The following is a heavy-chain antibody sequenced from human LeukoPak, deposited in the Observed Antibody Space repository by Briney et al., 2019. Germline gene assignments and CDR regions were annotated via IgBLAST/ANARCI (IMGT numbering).Heavy chain of an antibody. CDR3: ATLRPGWERLGNNDAFDI. CDR2: ISTYDGNA. CDR1: GYIFTKYG. D-gene: IGHD1-26*01. J-gene: IGHJ3*02. Sequence: ASVKVSCKSSGYIFTKYGISWVRQAPGQGLEWMGWISTYDGNANYAQQLQGRVTMTEDTSTDTAYMELSSLRSEDTAVYYCATLRPGWERLGNNDAFDIWGQGTMVTVSS. V-gene: IGHV1-18*01.